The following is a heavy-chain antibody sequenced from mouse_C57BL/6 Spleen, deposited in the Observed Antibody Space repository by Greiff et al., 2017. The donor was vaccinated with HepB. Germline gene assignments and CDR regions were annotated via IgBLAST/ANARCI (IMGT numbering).Heavy chain of an antibody. CDR1: GFTFSSYG. J-gene: IGHJ2*01. D-gene: IGHD6-1*01. Sequence: EVKLVESGGDLVKPGGSLKLSCAASGFTFSSYGMSWVRQTPDKRLEWVATISSGGSYTYYPDSVKGRFTISRDNAKNTLYLQMSSLKSEDTAMYYCARHNLGYWGQGTTLTVSS. CDR3: ARHNLGY. V-gene: IGHV5-6*02. CDR2: ISSGGSYT.